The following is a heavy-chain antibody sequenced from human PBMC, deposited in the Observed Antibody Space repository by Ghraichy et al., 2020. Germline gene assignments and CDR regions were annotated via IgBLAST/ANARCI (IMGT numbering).Heavy chain of an antibody. CDR2: IYASGGT. V-gene: IGHV4-61*02. CDR1: GGSISSGDYY. J-gene: IGHJ6*03. Sequence: TLSLTCTVSGGSISSGDYYWTWIRQPAGKGLEWIGRIYASGGTSYNPSLKSRITISVDTSKNQFSLKLSSVTAADTAVYYCARENRYYDVLTGYYNRYEDYMDVWGKGTTVTVSS. D-gene: IGHD3-9*01. CDR3: ARENRYYDVLTGYYNRYEDYMDV.